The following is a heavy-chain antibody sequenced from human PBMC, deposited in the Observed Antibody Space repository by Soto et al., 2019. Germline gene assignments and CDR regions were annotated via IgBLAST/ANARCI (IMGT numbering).Heavy chain of an antibody. V-gene: IGHV6-1*01. CDR3: ARGFLSSGWYSYYYGMDV. Sequence: SQTLSLTCAISGDSVSSNSAAWNWIRQSPSRGLEWLGRTYYRSKWYNDYAVSVKSRITINPYTSKNQFSLQLNSVTPEDTAVYYCARGFLSSGWYSYYYGMDVWGQGTTVTVSS. D-gene: IGHD6-19*01. CDR2: TYYRSKWYN. J-gene: IGHJ6*02. CDR1: GDSVSSNSAA.